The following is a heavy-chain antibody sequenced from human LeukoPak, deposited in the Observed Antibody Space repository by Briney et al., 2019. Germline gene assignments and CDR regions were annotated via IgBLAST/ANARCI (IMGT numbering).Heavy chain of an antibody. D-gene: IGHD2-2*01. J-gene: IGHJ4*02. CDR3: ARGVPLAFYCSSTSCYYFDY. CDR2: ISSSSSYI. CDR1: GFTFSSYS. Sequence: GGSLRLSCAASGFTFSSYSMNWVRQAPGKGLKWVSSISSSSSYIYYADSVKGRFTISRDNAKNSLYLQMNSLRAEDTAVYYCARGVPLAFYCSSTSCYYFDYWGQGTLVTVSS. V-gene: IGHV3-21*01.